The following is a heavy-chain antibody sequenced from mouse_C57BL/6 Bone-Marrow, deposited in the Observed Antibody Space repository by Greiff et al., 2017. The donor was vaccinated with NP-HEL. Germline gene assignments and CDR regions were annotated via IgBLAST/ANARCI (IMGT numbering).Heavy chain of an antibody. CDR3: ARRSYCGSSYPAWFAY. CDR1: GYTFTSYW. J-gene: IGHJ3*01. V-gene: IGHV1-53*01. Sequence: QVQLKESGTELVKPGASVKLSCKASGYTFTSYWMHWVKQRPGQGLEWIGNINPSNGGTNYNEKFKSKATLTVDKSSSTAYMQLSSLTSEDTAIYYCARRSYCGSSYPAWFAYWGQGTLVTVSA. CDR2: INPSNGGT. D-gene: IGHD1-1*01.